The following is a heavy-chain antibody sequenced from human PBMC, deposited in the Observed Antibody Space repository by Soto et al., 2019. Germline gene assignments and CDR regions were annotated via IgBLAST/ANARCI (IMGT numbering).Heavy chain of an antibody. D-gene: IGHD1-26*01. CDR3: AHNRGSKRPLDY. Sequence: QITLKESGPTLVKPTQTLTLTCTFSGFSLSTSGVGVGWIRQPPGKALEWLALIYCDDDKRYSPSLKSRLTLTKDTSKNQVVLTLTHMYPWETATYYGAHNRGSKRPLDYWGQGTLVTVSS. V-gene: IGHV2-5*02. CDR2: IYCDDDK. CDR1: GFSLSTSGVG. J-gene: IGHJ4*02.